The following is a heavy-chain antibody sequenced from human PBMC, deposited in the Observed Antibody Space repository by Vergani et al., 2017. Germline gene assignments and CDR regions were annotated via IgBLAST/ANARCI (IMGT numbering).Heavy chain of an antibody. V-gene: IGHV5-51*01. CDR1: GYSFTSYW. CDR2: IYPGDSDT. J-gene: IGHJ5*02. CDR3: ARSPAYGDYPHRNWFDP. Sequence: EVQLVQSGAEVKKPGESLKISCKGSGYSFTSYWIGWVRQLPGKGLEWMGIIYPGDSDTRYSPSFQGQVTISADKSISTAYLQWSSLKASDTAMYYCARSPAYGDYPHRNWFDPWGQGTLVTVSS. D-gene: IGHD4-17*01.